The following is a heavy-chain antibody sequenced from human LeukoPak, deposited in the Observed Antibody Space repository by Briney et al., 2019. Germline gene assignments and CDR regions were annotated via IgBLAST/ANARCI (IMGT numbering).Heavy chain of an antibody. CDR1: GFTFSTYE. CDR2: ISSSGDTR. J-gene: IGHJ4*02. V-gene: IGHV3-48*03. D-gene: IGHD1-26*01. Sequence: GGSLRLSCATSGFTFSTYEMNWVRQAPGKGLEWVSYISSSGDTRYYADSVKGRFTISRDNAEKSLYLQMNSLRADDTAVYYCAREGSYFFDDWGQGTLVTVSS. CDR3: AREGSYFFDD.